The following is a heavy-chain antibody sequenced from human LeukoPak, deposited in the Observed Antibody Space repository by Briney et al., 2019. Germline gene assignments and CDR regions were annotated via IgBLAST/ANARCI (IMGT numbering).Heavy chain of an antibody. CDR1: RFTFDDYG. Sequence: GGSLRLSCAASRFTFDDYGMSWVRQAPGKGLEWVSGINWNGGSTGYADSVKGRFTISRDNAKNSLYLQMNSLRAEDTALYYCARGLYCSSTSCYDYYYYYMDVWGKGTTVTVSS. CDR3: ARGLYCSSTSCYDYYYYYMDV. D-gene: IGHD2-2*01. V-gene: IGHV3-20*04. J-gene: IGHJ6*03. CDR2: INWNGGST.